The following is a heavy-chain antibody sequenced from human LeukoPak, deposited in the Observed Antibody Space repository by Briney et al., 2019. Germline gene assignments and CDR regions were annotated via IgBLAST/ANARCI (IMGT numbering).Heavy chain of an antibody. CDR2: ISSNGGSI. V-gene: IGHV3-64*01. CDR1: GFTFSSYA. CDR3: ARVNARRMLRGVTYNWFDP. J-gene: IGHJ5*02. Sequence: GGSLRLSCAASGFTFSSYAMHWVRQAPGKGLEYVSAISSNGGSIYYANSVKGRFTISRDNSKNTLYLQMGSLRAEDMAVYYCARVNARRMLRGVTYNWFDPWGQGTLVTVSS. D-gene: IGHD3-10*01.